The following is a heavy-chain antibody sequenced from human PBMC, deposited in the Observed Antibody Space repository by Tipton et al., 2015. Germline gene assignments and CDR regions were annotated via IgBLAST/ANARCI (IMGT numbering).Heavy chain of an antibody. V-gene: IGHV4-4*02. Sequence: TLSLTCVVSGDSISGPNWWSWVRQPPGKGLEWIGEIYHVGSTNYNPSLNSRVAISIDRSKNQFSLKLTSVTAADTAVYYCARGETSFGVALVANWFDLWGQGALVPVSS. CDR3: ARGETSFGVALVANWFDL. CDR2: IYHVGST. J-gene: IGHJ5*02. CDR1: GDSISGPNW. D-gene: IGHD3-3*01.